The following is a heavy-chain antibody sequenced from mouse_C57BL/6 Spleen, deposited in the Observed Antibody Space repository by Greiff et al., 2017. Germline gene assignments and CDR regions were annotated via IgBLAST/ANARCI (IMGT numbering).Heavy chain of an antibody. D-gene: IGHD1-1*01. CDR1: GYTFTSYW. V-gene: IGHV1-61*01. CDR2: IYPSDSET. J-gene: IGHJ1*03. Sequence: VQLQESGAELVRPGSSVKLSCKASGYTFTSYWMDWVKQRPGQGLEWIGNIYPSDSETHYNQKFKDKATLTVDKSSSTAYMQLSSLTSEDSAVYYCARNSGSSWYFDVWGTGTTVTVSS. CDR3: ARNSGSSWYFDV.